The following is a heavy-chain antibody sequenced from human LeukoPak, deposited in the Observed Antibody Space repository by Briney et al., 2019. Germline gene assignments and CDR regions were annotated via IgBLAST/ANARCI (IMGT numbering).Heavy chain of an antibody. D-gene: IGHD3-10*01. Sequence: ASVKVSCKASGYSFTGYYMHWVRQAPGQGLEWMGWINPNSGGTKYAQKFQGRVTMTRDTSISTAYMELSRLRSDDTAVYYCAREIRVLGFGAAFDIWGQGTMVTVSS. CDR1: GYSFTGYY. V-gene: IGHV1-2*02. J-gene: IGHJ3*02. CDR2: INPNSGGT. CDR3: AREIRVLGFGAAFDI.